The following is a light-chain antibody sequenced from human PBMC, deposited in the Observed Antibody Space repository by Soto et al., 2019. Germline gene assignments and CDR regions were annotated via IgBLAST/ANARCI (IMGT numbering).Light chain of an antibody. CDR1: KLGDRF. Sequence: SYELTQPPSVSVSPGQTASITCSGDKLGDRFACWYQQKPGQSPVLVIFQDFNRPSGIPELCSGSNSGNTATLTISGTQARDEADYYCQAWDSSTGVVFGGGTKLTVL. CDR3: QAWDSSTGVV. CDR2: QDF. J-gene: IGLJ2*01. V-gene: IGLV3-1*01.